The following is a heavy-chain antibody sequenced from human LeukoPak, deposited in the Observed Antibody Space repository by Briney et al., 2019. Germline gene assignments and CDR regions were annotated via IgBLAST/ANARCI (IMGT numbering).Heavy chain of an antibody. J-gene: IGHJ4*02. D-gene: IGHD3/OR15-3a*01. CDR1: GGSVHRSF. CDR3: GRRPGVDGSIDN. V-gene: IGHV4-59*02. CDR2: IYSSGTT. Sequence: SETLSLTCVVSGGSVHRSFWTWVRQPPGKGLEWIGRIYSSGTTDYSPSLKSRLTIAIDTSKNQFSLRLASVTAADTAVYYCGRRPGVDGSIDNWGQGILVAVSS.